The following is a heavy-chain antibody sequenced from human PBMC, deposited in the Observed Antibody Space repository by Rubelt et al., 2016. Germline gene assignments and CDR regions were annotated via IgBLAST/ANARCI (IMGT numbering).Heavy chain of an antibody. J-gene: IGHJ2*01. D-gene: IGHD4-17*01. CDR2: INHSGST. Sequence: QVQLQESGPGLVKPSGTLSLTCAVSGGSISSSNWWSWIRQPPGKGLEWIGEINHSGSTNYNPSLKSRVTISVDTSKNQFSLKLSSVTAADTAVYYCARAFDGDYVEPVYWYFDLWGRGTLVTVSS. V-gene: IGHV4-4*02. CDR3: ARAFDGDYVEPVYWYFDL. CDR1: GGSISSSNW.